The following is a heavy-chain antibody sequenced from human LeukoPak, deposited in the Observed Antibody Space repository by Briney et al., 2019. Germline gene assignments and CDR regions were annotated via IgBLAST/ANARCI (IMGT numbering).Heavy chain of an antibody. CDR1: GYTFTSYD. V-gene: IGHV1-8*01. CDR2: MNPNSGNI. CDR3: ATGGYYDSSGYSFDY. D-gene: IGHD3-22*01. J-gene: IGHJ4*02. Sequence: ASVKVSRKASGYTFTSYDINWVRQATGQGLEWMGWMNPNSGNIGYAQKFQGRVTMTRNTSISTAYMELSSLRSEDTAVYYCATGGYYDSSGYSFDYWGQGTLVTVSS.